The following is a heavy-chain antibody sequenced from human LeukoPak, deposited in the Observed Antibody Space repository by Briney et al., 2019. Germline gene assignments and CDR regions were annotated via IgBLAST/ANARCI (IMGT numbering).Heavy chain of an antibody. CDR2: IVVGSGNT. D-gene: IGHD4-17*01. CDR1: GFTFTSSA. CDR3: ARGHTAVTRHFDF. V-gene: IGHV1-58*02. J-gene: IGHJ4*02. Sequence: TSVKVSCKASGFTFTSSAMQWVRQARGQRLEWIGWIVVGSGNTNYTQKFQERVTITRDMSTSTAYMELSSLRAEDTAVYYCARGHTAVTRHFDFWGQGTLVTVSS.